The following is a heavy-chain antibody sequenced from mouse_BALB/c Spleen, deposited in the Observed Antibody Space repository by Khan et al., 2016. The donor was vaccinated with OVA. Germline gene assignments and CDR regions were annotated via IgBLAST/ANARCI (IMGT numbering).Heavy chain of an antibody. Sequence: EVQLVESGGDLVKPGGSLKLSCEASGFTFSSYGMSWVRQTLAKRLEWVATINHGGSYTNYPDSVKGRVTISRDKAKNTLYLQMSSLKSEDTAMYSCARHRFPSPAALFAYWGQGTLATVSA. V-gene: IGHV5-6*01. CDR1: GFTFSSYG. J-gene: IGHJ3*01. CDR3: ARHRFPSPAALFAY. CDR2: INHGGSYT.